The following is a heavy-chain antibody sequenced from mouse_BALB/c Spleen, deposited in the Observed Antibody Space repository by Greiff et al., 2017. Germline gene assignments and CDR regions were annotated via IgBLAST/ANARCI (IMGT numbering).Heavy chain of an antibody. D-gene: IGHD2-4*01. Sequence: EVHLVESGGGLVKPGGSLKLSCAASGFTFSSYAMSWVRQSPEKRLEWVAEISSGGSYTYYPDTVTGRFTISRDNAKNTLYLEMSSLRSEDTAMYYCARAHYDYDEECSWFAYWGQGTLVTVSA. CDR3: ARAHYDYDEECSWFAY. CDR2: ISSGGSYT. CDR1: GFTFSSYA. V-gene: IGHV5-9-4*01. J-gene: IGHJ3*01.